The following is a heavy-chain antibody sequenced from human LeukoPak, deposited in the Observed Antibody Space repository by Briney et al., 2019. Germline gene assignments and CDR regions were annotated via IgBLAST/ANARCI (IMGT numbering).Heavy chain of an antibody. Sequence: GASLRLSCAASGFTFSDYYMSWIRQTPGKGLEWVSYISSSGSTIYYADSVKGRFTISRDNAKNSLYLQMNSLRAEDTAVYYCASGSSSSGYYYGMDVWGQGTTVTVSS. CDR1: GFTFSDYY. D-gene: IGHD6-6*01. CDR2: ISSSGSTI. V-gene: IGHV3-11*01. J-gene: IGHJ6*02. CDR3: ASGSSSSGYYYGMDV.